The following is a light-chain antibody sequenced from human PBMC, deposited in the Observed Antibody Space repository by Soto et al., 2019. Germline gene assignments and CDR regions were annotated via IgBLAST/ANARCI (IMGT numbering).Light chain of an antibody. CDR3: QSYDSSLSTVV. CDR2: GNG. CDR1: SSNIGAGFD. J-gene: IGLJ2*01. V-gene: IGLV1-40*01. Sequence: QPVLTQPPSVSGAPGQRVTISCTGSSSNIGAGFDVHWYQQLPGTAPRLLMYGNGNRPSGVPDRFSGSKSGTSASLAITGLQAEDEADYYCQSYDSSLSTVVFGGGTKVTVL.